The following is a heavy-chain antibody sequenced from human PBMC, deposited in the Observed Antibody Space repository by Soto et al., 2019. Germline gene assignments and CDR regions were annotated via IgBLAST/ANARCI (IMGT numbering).Heavy chain of an antibody. D-gene: IGHD1-26*01. CDR1: GYTFTGYY. J-gene: IGHJ6*02. CDR2: INPNSGGT. Sequence: ASVKVSCKASGYTFTGYYMHWVRQAPRQGLEWMGWINPNSGGTNYAQKFQGWVTMTRDTSISTAYMELSRLRSDDTAVYYCARVTFYSGSHYGMDVWGQGTTVTVSS. CDR3: ARVTFYSGSHYGMDV. V-gene: IGHV1-2*04.